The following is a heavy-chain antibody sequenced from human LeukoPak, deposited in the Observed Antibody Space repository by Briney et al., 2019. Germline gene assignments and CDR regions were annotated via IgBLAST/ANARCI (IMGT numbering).Heavy chain of an antibody. J-gene: IGHJ4*02. D-gene: IGHD1-26*01. CDR1: GFTFSSYG. CDR3: AKRAEWSYYSYYFDY. CDR2: IWYDGSNK. V-gene: IGHV3-33*06. Sequence: PGGSLRLSCAASGFTFSSYGMHWVRQAPGKGLEGVEVIWYDGSNKYYADSVKGRFTISRDNSKNTLYLQMNSLRAEDTAVYYCAKRAEWSYYSYYFDYWGQGTLVTVSS.